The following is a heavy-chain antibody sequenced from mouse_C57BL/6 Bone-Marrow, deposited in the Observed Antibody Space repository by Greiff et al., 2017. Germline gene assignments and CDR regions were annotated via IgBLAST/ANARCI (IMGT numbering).Heavy chain of an antibody. J-gene: IGHJ4*01. V-gene: IGHV5-4*01. CDR3: ARGYDYDEAKDY. Sequence: EVQLVESGGGLVKPGGSLKLSCAASGFTFSSYAMSWVRQTPEKRLEWVATISDGGSYTYYPDNVKGRFTISRDNAKNNLYLQMSHLKSEDTAMYYCARGYDYDEAKDYWGQGTSGTVSS. CDR2: ISDGGSYT. D-gene: IGHD2-4*01. CDR1: GFTFSSYA.